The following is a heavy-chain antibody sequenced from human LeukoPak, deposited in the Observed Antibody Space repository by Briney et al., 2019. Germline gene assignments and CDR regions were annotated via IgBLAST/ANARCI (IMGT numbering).Heavy chain of an antibody. D-gene: IGHD3-22*01. CDR3: ARDLRDYYDSSGRADDAFDI. J-gene: IGHJ3*02. CDR1: GYTFTSYG. V-gene: IGHV1-18*01. Sequence: ASVKVSCKASGYTFTSYGISWVRQAPGQGLEWMGWISAYNGNTNYAQKLQGRVTMTTDTSTSTAYMELRSLRSDDTAVYYCARDLRDYYDSSGRADDAFDIWGQGTMVTVSS. CDR2: ISAYNGNT.